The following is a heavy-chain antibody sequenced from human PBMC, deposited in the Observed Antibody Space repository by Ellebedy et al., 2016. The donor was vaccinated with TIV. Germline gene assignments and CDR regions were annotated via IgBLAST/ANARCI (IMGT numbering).Heavy chain of an antibody. V-gene: IGHV3-33*08. J-gene: IGHJ4*02. Sequence: GGSLRLSCAASGFTFSSYGMHWVRQAPGKGLEWVAVIWYDGSNKYYADSVKGRFTISRDNSKNTLYLQMNSLRVEDTAVYYCAREPDIVVVTAIQGYWGQGTLVTVSS. CDR2: IWYDGSNK. CDR1: GFTFSSYG. D-gene: IGHD2-21*02. CDR3: AREPDIVVVTAIQGY.